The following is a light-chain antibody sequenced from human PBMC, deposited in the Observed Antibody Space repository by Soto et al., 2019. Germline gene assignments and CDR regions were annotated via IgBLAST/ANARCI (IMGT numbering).Light chain of an antibody. V-gene: IGKV3-20*01. J-gene: IGKJ2*01. CDR2: GVS. Sequence: EIVLTQSPGNLSLSPGERATLSCRTSQSVSRSYLGWYQQKPGQAPRPLIYGVSSRATGTPDRVSGSGSGTDFTLTINGLEPEDSAVYYCHYYGNSVFTFGLGTKLEIK. CDR3: HYYGNSVFT. CDR1: QSVSRSY.